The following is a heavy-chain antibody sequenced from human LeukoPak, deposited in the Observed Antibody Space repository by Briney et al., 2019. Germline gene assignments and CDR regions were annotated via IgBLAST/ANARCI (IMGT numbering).Heavy chain of an antibody. CDR3: ARLDGSGPRAV. D-gene: IGHD2-15*01. CDR2: ISSSSSYI. J-gene: IGHJ6*04. CDR1: GFTFSSFS. Sequence: PGGSLRLSCAASGFTFSSFSMNWVRQAPGKGLEWVSSISSSSSYIYYADSVKGRFTISRDNAKNSLYLQMNSLRAEDTAVYYCARLDGSGPRAVWGKGTTVTVSS. V-gene: IGHV3-21*01.